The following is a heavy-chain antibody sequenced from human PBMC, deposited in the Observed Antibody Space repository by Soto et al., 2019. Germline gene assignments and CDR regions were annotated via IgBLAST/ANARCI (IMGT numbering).Heavy chain of an antibody. CDR1: GGSISGSRYY. V-gene: IGHV4-39*01. J-gene: IGHJ6*03. CDR3: ASVAGVGGISAYYYLDA. Sequence: SETLSLTCTISGGSISGSRYYWGWIRQPPGKGLEWIGSIYSSGTTYYNPSLRSRVTISVDTSTKQFSLQLNSVTAADTAVYFCASVAGVGGISAYYYLDAWGKGATVTVSS. CDR2: IYSSGTT. D-gene: IGHD6-19*01.